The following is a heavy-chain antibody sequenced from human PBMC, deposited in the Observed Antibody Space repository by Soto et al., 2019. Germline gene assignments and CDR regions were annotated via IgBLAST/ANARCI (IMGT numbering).Heavy chain of an antibody. J-gene: IGHJ3*02. CDR3: ARGQESIAVAGTAAFDI. D-gene: IGHD6-19*01. V-gene: IGHV3-66*01. CDR2: IYSGGST. Sequence: GGSLRLSCAASGFTVSSNYMSWVRQAPGKGLEWVSVIYSGGSTYYADSVKGRFTISRDNSKNTLYLQMNSLRAEDTAVYYCARGQESIAVAGTAAFDIWGQGTMVTVSS. CDR1: GFTVSSNY.